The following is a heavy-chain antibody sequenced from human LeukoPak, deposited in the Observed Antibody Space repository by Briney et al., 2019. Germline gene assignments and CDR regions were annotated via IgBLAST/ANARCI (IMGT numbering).Heavy chain of an antibody. CDR3: ARDWGNYYDSSGYQRGDAFDI. D-gene: IGHD3-22*01. CDR2: ISSSSTI. V-gene: IGHV3-48*01. CDR1: GFTFSSYS. Sequence: GGSLRLSCAASGFTFSSYSMNWVRQAPGKGLEWVSYISSSSTIYYADSVKGRFTISRDNAKNSLYLQMNSLRAEDTAVYYCARDWGNYYDSSGYQRGDAFDIWGQGTMVTVSS. J-gene: IGHJ3*02.